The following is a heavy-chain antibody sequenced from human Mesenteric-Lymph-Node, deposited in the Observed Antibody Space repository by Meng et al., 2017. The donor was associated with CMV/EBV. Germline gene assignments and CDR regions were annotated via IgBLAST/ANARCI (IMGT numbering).Heavy chain of an antibody. J-gene: IGHJ6*02. CDR1: GGTFSSYT. Sequence: SVPVSCKASGGTFSSYTISWVRQAPGQGREWMGRIIPILGIANYAQKFQGRVTITADKSTRTAYMELSSLRSEDTAVYYCARARDCSGGSCHSGDYGMDVWGQGTTVTVSS. V-gene: IGHV1-69*02. CDR2: IIPILGIA. D-gene: IGHD2-15*01. CDR3: ARARDCSGGSCHSGDYGMDV.